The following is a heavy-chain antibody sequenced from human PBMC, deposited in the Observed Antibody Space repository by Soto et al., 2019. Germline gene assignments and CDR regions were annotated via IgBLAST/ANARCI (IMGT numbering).Heavy chain of an antibody. CDR3: AKGGRLIGPDY. J-gene: IGHJ4*02. D-gene: IGHD3-16*01. V-gene: IGHV3-74*01. CDR2: INSDGSSS. CDR1: GFTFSSYW. Sequence: EVQLVESGGGLVQPGGSLRLSCAASGFTFSSYWMHWVRQAPGKGLVWVSRINSDGSSSTYADSVKGRFTISRDNAKNTLYLQMNSLRAEDTAVYYCAKGGRLIGPDYWGQGTLVTVSS.